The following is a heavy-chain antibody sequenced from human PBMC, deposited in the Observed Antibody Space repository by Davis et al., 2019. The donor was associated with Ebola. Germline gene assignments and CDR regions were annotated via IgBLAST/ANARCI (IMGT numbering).Heavy chain of an antibody. D-gene: IGHD3-3*01. CDR3: ARDLRGFGRY. CDR2: ISYDGSNK. V-gene: IGHV3-30-3*01. J-gene: IGHJ4*02. Sequence: GESLKISCAASGFTFSSYAMHWFRQAPGKGLEWVAVISYDGSNKYYADSVKGRFTISRDNSKNTLYLQMNSLRDEDTAVYYCARDLRGFGRYWGQGTLVTVSS. CDR1: GFTFSSYA.